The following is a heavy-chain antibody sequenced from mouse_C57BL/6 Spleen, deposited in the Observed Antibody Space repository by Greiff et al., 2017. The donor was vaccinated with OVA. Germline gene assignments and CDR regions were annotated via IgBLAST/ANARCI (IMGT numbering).Heavy chain of an antibody. CDR2: IHPNSGST. V-gene: IGHV1-64*01. CDR1: GYTFTSYW. CDR3: ARELRLTWFAY. D-gene: IGHD1-2*01. J-gene: IGHJ3*01. Sequence: QVQLQQPGAELVKPGASVKLSCKASGYTFTSYWMRWVKQRPGQGLEWIGMIHPNSGSTNYNEKFKSKATLTVDKSSSTAYMQLSSLTSEDSAVYYCARELRLTWFAYWGQGTLVTVSA.